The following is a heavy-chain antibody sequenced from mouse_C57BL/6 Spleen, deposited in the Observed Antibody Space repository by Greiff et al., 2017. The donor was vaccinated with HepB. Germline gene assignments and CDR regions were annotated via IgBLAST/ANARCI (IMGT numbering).Heavy chain of an antibody. Sequence: EVQRVESGGGLVKPGGSLKLSCAASGFTFSSYAMSWVRQTPEKRLEWVATISDGGSYTYYPDNVKGRFTISRDNAKNNLYLQMSHLKSEDTSMYYWAREDYGTPAWFAYWGQGTLVTVSA. V-gene: IGHV5-4*01. CDR1: GFTFSSYA. CDR2: ISDGGSYT. J-gene: IGHJ3*01. D-gene: IGHD1-1*01. CDR3: AREDYGTPAWFAY.